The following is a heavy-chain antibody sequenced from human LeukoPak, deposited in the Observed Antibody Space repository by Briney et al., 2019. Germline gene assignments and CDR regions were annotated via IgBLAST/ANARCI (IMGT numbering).Heavy chain of an antibody. CDR3: AKEYLVVTAKPYFDY. CDR1: GFTFSSYG. V-gene: IGHV3-30*18. D-gene: IGHD2-21*02. Sequence: QTGGSLRLSCAASGFTFSSYGMHWVRQAPGKGLEWVAVISYDGSNKYYADSVKSRFTISRDNSKNTLYLQMNSLRAEDTAVYYCAKEYLVVTAKPYFDYWGQGTLVTVSS. CDR2: ISYDGSNK. J-gene: IGHJ4*02.